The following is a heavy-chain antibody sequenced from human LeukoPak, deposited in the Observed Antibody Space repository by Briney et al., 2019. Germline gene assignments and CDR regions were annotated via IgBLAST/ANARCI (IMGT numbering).Heavy chain of an antibody. V-gene: IGHV3-21*01. CDR1: GFTFSSYA. Sequence: PGGSLRLSCAASGFTFSSYAMHWVRQAPGKGLEWVSTISGSGGSTYYADSVKGRFTISRDNARNSLYLQMNSLRAEDTAVYYCARGGVGVTLISWSDYWGQGTLVTVSS. CDR3: ARGGVGVTLISWSDY. CDR2: ISGSGGST. J-gene: IGHJ4*02. D-gene: IGHD1-26*01.